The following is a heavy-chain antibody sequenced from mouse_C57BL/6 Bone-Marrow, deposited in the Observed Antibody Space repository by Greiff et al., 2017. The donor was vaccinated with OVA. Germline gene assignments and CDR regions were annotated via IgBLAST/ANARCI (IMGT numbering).Heavy chain of an antibody. Sequence: QVHVKQSGAELARPGASVKLSCKASGYTFTSYGISWVKQRTGQGLEWIGEIYPRSGNTYYNEKFKGKATLTADKSSSTAYMELRSLTSEDSAVYFCARGGGLLRYWGQGTTLTVSS. V-gene: IGHV1-81*01. D-gene: IGHD2-3*01. CDR2: IYPRSGNT. CDR3: ARGGGLLRY. CDR1: GYTFTSYG. J-gene: IGHJ2*01.